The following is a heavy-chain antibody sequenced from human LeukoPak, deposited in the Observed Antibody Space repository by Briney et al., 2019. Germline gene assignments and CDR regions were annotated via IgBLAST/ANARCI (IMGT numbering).Heavy chain of an antibody. Sequence: GGSLRLSCAASGFTFSSYAMSWVRQAPGKGLEWVSAISGSGGSTYYADSVKGRFTISRDNSKNTLYLQMNSLRAEDTAVYYCAKDGGGYSSSWYAIHLAADIDYWGQGTLVTVSS. CDR3: AKDGGGYSSSWYAIHLAADIDY. CDR2: ISGSGGST. J-gene: IGHJ4*02. CDR1: GFTFSSYA. V-gene: IGHV3-23*01. D-gene: IGHD6-13*01.